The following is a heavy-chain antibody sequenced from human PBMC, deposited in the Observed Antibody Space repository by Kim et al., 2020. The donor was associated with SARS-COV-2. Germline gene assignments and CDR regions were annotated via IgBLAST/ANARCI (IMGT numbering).Heavy chain of an antibody. Sequence: GGSLRLSCAASGFTFSSYAMSWVRQAPGKGLEWVSAISGSGGSTYYADSVKGRFTISRDNSKNTLYLQMNSLRAEDTAVYYCATIWFGEVLHDYWGQGTLVTVSS. J-gene: IGHJ4*02. D-gene: IGHD3-10*01. CDR3: ATIWFGEVLHDY. CDR2: ISGSGGST. CDR1: GFTFSSYA. V-gene: IGHV3-23*01.